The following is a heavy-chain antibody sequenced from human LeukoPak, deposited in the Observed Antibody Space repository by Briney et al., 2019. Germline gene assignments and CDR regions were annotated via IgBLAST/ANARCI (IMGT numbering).Heavy chain of an antibody. CDR3: ARDNGGGYTSSYFDY. Sequence: AGGSLRLSCAASGFTFSSYAMHWVRQVPGKGLEWVAVISYDGSNKYYADSVKGRFTISRDNSKNTLYLQMNSLRAEDTAVYYCARDNGGGYTSSYFDYWGQGTLVTVSS. V-gene: IGHV3-30-3*01. J-gene: IGHJ4*02. CDR2: ISYDGSNK. CDR1: GFTFSSYA. D-gene: IGHD5-24*01.